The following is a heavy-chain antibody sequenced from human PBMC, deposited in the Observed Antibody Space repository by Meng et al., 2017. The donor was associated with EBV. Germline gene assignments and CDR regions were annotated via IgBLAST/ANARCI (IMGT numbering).Heavy chain of an antibody. CDR3: ARVVATIFTNWFDP. V-gene: IGHV4-39*07. J-gene: IGHJ5*02. Sequence: QLQLQLARPGLVMPSDTLSLTCTGSGGSISSSSYYWGWIRQPPGKRLEWIGSIYYSGSTYYNPSLKSRVIISVDTSKNQFSLKLSSVTAADTAVYYCARVVATIFTNWFDPWGQGTLVTVSS. CDR1: GGSISSSSYY. D-gene: IGHD5-12*01. CDR2: IYYSGST.